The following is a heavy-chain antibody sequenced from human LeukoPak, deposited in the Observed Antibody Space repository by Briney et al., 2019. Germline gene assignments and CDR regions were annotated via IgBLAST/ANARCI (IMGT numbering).Heavy chain of an antibody. CDR2: IGTAGDT. CDR3: ARSPSVPAARTFDNFDY. J-gene: IGHJ4*02. CDR1: GFTFSSYD. Sequence: RPGGSLRLSCAASGFTFSSYDMHWVRQATGKGLEWLSAIGTAGDTYYPGSVKGRFTISRENAKNSLYLQMNSLRAGDTAVYYCARSPSVPAARTFDNFDYWGQGTLVTVSS. V-gene: IGHV3-13*01. D-gene: IGHD2-2*01.